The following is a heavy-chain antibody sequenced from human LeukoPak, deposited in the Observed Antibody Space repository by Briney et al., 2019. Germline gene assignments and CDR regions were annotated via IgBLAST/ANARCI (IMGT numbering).Heavy chain of an antibody. D-gene: IGHD6-19*01. CDR3: ARHSSGWYGDY. V-gene: IGHV4-39*01. CDR1: GGSISSSSYY. CDR2: IYYRGST. Sequence: SETLSLTCTVSGGSISSSSYYWGWVRQPPGTWLEWLGCIYYRGSTYYNPSLKSRFTISISTSKNHFSLKLRSVAAAAAAVYYCARHSSGWYGDYWGQGTLVTVSS. J-gene: IGHJ4*02.